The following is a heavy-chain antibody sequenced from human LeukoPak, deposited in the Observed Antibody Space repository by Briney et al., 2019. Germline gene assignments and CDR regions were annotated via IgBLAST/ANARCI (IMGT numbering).Heavy chain of an antibody. V-gene: IGHV3-23*01. J-gene: IGHJ4*02. CDR2: ISGRTGAT. D-gene: IGHD5-12*01. Sequence: GGSLRLSCAASGFTFTTNAMSWVRQAPGKGLEWVSAISGRTGATYYADSEKGRFTISRDNSKSTLYLQMDSLRAEDTAVYYCAKCGNSGCHLIDYWGQGTLVTVSS. CDR1: GFTFTTNA. CDR3: AKCGNSGCHLIDY.